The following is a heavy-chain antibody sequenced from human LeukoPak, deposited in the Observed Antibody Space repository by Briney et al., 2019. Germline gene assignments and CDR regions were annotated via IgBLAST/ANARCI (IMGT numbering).Heavy chain of an antibody. V-gene: IGHV4-61*02. D-gene: IGHD1-7*01. J-gene: IGHJ4*02. CDR3: ARTDGTIGGYFDY. CDR2: IYTSGST. Sequence: PSETLSLTCTVSGGSISSGSYYWSWIRQPAGKGLEWIGRIYTSGSTNYNPSLKSRVTISVDTSKNQFSLKLSSVTAADTAVYYCARTDGTIGGYFDYWGQGTLVTVSS. CDR1: GGSISSGSYY.